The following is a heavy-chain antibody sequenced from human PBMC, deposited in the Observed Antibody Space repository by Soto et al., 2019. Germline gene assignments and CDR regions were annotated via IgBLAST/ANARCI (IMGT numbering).Heavy chain of an antibody. D-gene: IGHD1-26*01. CDR2: ISGSGGTT. Sequence: EVHLLESGGGLVQPGGSLRLSCAASGFTFSSYAMSWVRQAPGEGLEWVSAISGSGGTTYYADSVKGRFTISRDNAKNTLYLQMKSLRAEDTAVYYCAKVWGIVDPFATWGQGTLVTVSS. V-gene: IGHV3-23*01. CDR1: GFTFSSYA. CDR3: AKVWGIVDPFAT. J-gene: IGHJ5*02.